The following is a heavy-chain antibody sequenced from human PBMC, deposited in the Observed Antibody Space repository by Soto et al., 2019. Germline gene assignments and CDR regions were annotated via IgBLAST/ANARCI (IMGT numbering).Heavy chain of an antibody. V-gene: IGHV1-69*13. CDR2: IIPIFGTA. CDR1: GGTFSSYA. Sequence: SVKVSCKASGGTFSSYAISWVRQAPGQGLEWMGGIIPIFGTANYAQKFQGRVTITADESTSTAYMELSSLRSEDTAVYYCSTVTTDYYYGMDVWGQGTTVTVS. J-gene: IGHJ6*02. CDR3: STVTTDYYYGMDV. D-gene: IGHD4-4*01.